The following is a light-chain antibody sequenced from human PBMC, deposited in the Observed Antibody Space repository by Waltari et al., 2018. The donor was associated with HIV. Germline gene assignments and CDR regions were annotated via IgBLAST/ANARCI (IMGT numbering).Light chain of an antibody. V-gene: IGLV3-21*04. J-gene: IGLJ2*01. Sequence: YELTQPPSVSVAPGQTAMITCGGNNIESTSVQWYQQKPGQAPVLVIYFDLDRPSGIPERFSGSVSGNTATLTISRVDAGDEADYYCQVWDRSSDQVIFGGGTKLTVL. CDR1: NIESTS. CDR3: QVWDRSSDQVI. CDR2: FDL.